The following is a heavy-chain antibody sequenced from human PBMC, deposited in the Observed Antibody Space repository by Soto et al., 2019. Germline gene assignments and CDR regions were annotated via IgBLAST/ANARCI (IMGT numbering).Heavy chain of an antibody. Sequence: EVHLVESGGGLVQPGGSLSLSCEASGFTFSDLHMDWVRQAPGKGLEWVGRIRNKADSYTTHYAAPAQRRFTVSRDDSKSALYLQMNSLRTEATGVYFCVRVPYNNGWYPDYWGRGTLVTVSS. CDR3: VRVPYNNGWYPDY. D-gene: IGHD6-19*01. CDR1: GFTFSDLH. CDR2: IRNKADSYTT. V-gene: IGHV3-72*01. J-gene: IGHJ4*02.